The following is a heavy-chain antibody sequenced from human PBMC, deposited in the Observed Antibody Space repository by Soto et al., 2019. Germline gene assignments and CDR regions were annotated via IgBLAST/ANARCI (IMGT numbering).Heavy chain of an antibody. CDR2: VFDSGST. CDR1: GGSISNSTYY. V-gene: IGHV4-39*01. Sequence: QLQLQESGPGLVKPSETLSLTCIVSGGSISNSTYYWGWVRQPPGKGLEWIATVFDSGSTYYNPSLKSRVTLYLDTSKGQFSLKLTSVTAADTAVYFCDLVVVEGGTTGLVDVWAPGATVTVSS. J-gene: IGHJ6*02. D-gene: IGHD1-1*01. CDR3: DLVVVEGGTTGLVDV.